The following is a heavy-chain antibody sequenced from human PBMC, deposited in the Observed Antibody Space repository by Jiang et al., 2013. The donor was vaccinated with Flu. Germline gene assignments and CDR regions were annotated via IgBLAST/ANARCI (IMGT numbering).Heavy chain of an antibody. D-gene: IGHD6-6*01. CDR1: SGSISSSDHH. Sequence: GLVKPSETLSLTCTVSSGSISSSDHHWGWVRQPPGKGLEWIGSIYYSGKTYYKPSLRSRVTISIDTRKNQFFLKLSSVTAADTAVYYCAREHSSSSDYWGQGTLVTVSP. CDR3: AREHSSSSDY. V-gene: IGHV4-39*07. CDR2: IYYSGKT. J-gene: IGHJ4*02.